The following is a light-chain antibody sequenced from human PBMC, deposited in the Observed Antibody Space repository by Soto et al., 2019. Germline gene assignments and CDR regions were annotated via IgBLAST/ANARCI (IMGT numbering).Light chain of an antibody. Sequence: QSVLTQPPSASGTPGQRVTISCSGSSSNIGSNYVYWYQQLPGTAPQLLIYRNNQRPSGVPDRFSGSKSGTSASLAISGLRSADEADYYCAAWDDSLSGLFGGGTKLTVL. CDR2: RNN. J-gene: IGLJ3*02. CDR3: AAWDDSLSGL. CDR1: SSNIGSNY. V-gene: IGLV1-47*01.